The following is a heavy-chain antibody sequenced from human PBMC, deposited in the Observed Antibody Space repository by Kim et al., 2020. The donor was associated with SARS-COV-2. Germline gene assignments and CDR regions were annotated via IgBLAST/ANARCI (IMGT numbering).Heavy chain of an antibody. Sequence: YANSVKGRFTISRDNSKNTLYLQMQSLRPEDMAVYYCAGSSSWHPHYFDYWGQGTLVTVSS. J-gene: IGHJ4*02. CDR3: AGSSSWHPHYFDY. D-gene: IGHD6-13*01. V-gene: IGHV3-64*01.